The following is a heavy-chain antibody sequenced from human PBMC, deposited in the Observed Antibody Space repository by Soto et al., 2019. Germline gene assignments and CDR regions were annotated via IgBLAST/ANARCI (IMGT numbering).Heavy chain of an antibody. Sequence: SETLSLTCAVSGGSISSGGYSWSWIRQPPGKGLEWIGYTYHSGSTYYNPSLKSRVTISVDRSKNQFSLKLSSVTAADTAVYYCARARVYYYYGMDVWGQWTTVTVSS. V-gene: IGHV4-30-2*01. CDR3: ARARVYYYYGMDV. J-gene: IGHJ6*02. CDR2: TYHSGST. CDR1: GGSISSGGYS.